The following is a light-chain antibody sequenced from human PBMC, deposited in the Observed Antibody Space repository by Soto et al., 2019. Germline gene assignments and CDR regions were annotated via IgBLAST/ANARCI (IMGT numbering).Light chain of an antibody. J-gene: IGLJ2*01. V-gene: IGLV2-14*01. CDR1: SSDVGGYNY. Sequence: QSVLPHPASVSGSPGQSITISCTGTSSDVGGYNYVSWYQQHPGKAPKLMIYDVSNRPSGVSNRFSGSKSGNTASLTISGLQAEDEADYYCSSYTSSSTPVVFGGGTKLTVL. CDR3: SSYTSSSTPVV. CDR2: DVS.